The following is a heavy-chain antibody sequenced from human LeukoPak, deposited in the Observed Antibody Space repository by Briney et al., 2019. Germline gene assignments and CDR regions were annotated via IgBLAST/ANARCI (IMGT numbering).Heavy chain of an antibody. CDR2: ISYDGTNK. CDR1: GSTFSNYG. Sequence: GGSLRLSCTASGSTFSNYGMHWVRQAPGKGLEWVAFISYDGTNKHYADSVKGRFTISRDNANNSLDLQMNSLRVEDTAVYYCVRDWGGSGHRFDSWGQGTLVTVSS. CDR3: VRDWGGSGHRFDS. D-gene: IGHD2-15*01. J-gene: IGHJ4*02. V-gene: IGHV3-30*03.